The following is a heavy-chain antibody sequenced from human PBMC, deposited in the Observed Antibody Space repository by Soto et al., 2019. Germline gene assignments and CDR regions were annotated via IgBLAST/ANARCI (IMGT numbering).Heavy chain of an antibody. Sequence: GGSLRLSCAASGFTFDDYTMHWVRQAPGKGLEWVSLISWDGGSTYYADSVKGRFTISRDNSKNSLYLQMNSLRTEDTALYYCAKDDYSKNYYYGMDVWGQGTTVTVSS. V-gene: IGHV3-43*01. CDR3: AKDDYSKNYYYGMDV. J-gene: IGHJ6*02. D-gene: IGHD4-4*01. CDR1: GFTFDDYT. CDR2: ISWDGGST.